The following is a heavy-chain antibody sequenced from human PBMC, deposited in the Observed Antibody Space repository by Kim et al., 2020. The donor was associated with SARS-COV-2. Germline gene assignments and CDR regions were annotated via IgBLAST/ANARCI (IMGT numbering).Heavy chain of an antibody. CDR1: GFTFSSYG. V-gene: IGHV3-33*01. J-gene: IGHJ3*02. Sequence: GGSLRLSCAASGFTFSSYGMHWVRQAPGKGLEWVAVIWYDGSNKYYADSVKGRFTISRDNSKNTLYLQMNSLRAEDTAVYYCARGERGSAFQRSAFDIWGQGILAPVPS. D-gene: IGHD3-16*01. CDR3: ARGERGSAFQRSAFDI. CDR2: IWYDGSNK.